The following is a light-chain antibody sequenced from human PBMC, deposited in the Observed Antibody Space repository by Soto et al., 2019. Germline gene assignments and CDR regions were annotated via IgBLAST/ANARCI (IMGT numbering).Light chain of an antibody. CDR3: GSITRSSTSV. J-gene: IGLJ1*01. CDR2: DVT. V-gene: IGLV2-14*01. CDR1: SSDVGGFEY. Sequence: QSVLSQPASVSGAPGQSITISCTGTSSDVGGFEYVSWDQHQPGKAPKRIIYDVTKRPSGVSNRFSGSKSGNTASLTISGIQAEDEGDYYCGSITRSSTSVFGTGTKVTVL.